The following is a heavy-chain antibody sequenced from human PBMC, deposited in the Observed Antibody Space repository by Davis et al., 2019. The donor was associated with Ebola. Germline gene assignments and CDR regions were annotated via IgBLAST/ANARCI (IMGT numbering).Heavy chain of an antibody. V-gene: IGHV4-4*02. Sequence: PSETLSLTCAVSGGSISSSNWWSWVRQPPGKGLEWIGEIYHSGSTNYNPSLKSRVTISVDKSKNQFSLELSSVTAADTAVYYCARGIQNSNYDYYYGMDVWGQGTTVTVSS. CDR1: GGSISSSNW. J-gene: IGHJ6*02. CDR2: IYHSGST. D-gene: IGHD4-11*01. CDR3: ARGIQNSNYDYYYGMDV.